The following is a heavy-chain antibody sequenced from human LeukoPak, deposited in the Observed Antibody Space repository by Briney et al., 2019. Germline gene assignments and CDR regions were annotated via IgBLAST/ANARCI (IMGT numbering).Heavy chain of an antibody. J-gene: IGHJ4*02. Sequence: SETLSLTCTVSGGSISSYYWSWIRQPPGKGLEWIGYIYYSGSTNYNPSLKSRVTISVDTSKNQFSLKLSSVTAADTAVYYCAGLYSGSYLVDYWGQGTLVTVSS. D-gene: IGHD1-26*01. CDR3: AGLYSGSYLVDY. V-gene: IGHV4-59*08. CDR1: GGSISSYY. CDR2: IYYSGST.